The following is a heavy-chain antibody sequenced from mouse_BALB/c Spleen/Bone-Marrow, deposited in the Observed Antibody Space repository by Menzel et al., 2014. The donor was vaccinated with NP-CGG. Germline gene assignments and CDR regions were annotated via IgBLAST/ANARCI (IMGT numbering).Heavy chain of an antibody. Sequence: QVQLQQSGAELVRPGASVKLSCKASGYTFTTYDINWVRQRPEQGLEWIGWIFPGDGTTKYNEKFKGKATLTTDKSSSTAYMQFSRLTSEDSAVYFCARNYRYAWFAYWGQGTLVTVSA. CDR3: ARNYRYAWFAY. CDR2: IFPGDGTT. D-gene: IGHD2-14*01. J-gene: IGHJ3*01. CDR1: GYTFTTYD. V-gene: IGHV1S56*01.